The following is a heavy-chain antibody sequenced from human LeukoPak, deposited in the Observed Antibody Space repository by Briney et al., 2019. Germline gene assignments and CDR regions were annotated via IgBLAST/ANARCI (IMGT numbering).Heavy chain of an antibody. Sequence: PGGSLRLSCVASGFTFSSYWMHWVRHAPGKGLVWVSRINSDGSITNYADSVKGRFTISRDNARNTLYLQMNSLRAEDTAVYYCARAGSFRFDYWGQGSLVTVSS. D-gene: IGHD3-10*01. CDR1: GFTFSSYW. CDR3: ARAGSFRFDY. V-gene: IGHV3-74*01. J-gene: IGHJ4*02. CDR2: INSDGSIT.